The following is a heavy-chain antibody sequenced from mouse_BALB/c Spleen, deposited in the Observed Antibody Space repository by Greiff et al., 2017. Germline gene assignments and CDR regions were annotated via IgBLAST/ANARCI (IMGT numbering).Heavy chain of an antibody. J-gene: IGHJ4*01. CDR2: ILPGSGST. Sequence: QVQLQQSGAELMKPGASVKISCKATGYTFSSYWIEWVKQRPGHGLEWIGEILPGSGSTNYNEKFKGKATFTADTSSNTAYMQLSGLTSEDSAVYYCARKYYGNYGYAMDYWGQGTSVTVSS. CDR3: ARKYYGNYGYAMDY. V-gene: IGHV1-9*01. D-gene: IGHD2-1*01. CDR1: GYTFSSYW.